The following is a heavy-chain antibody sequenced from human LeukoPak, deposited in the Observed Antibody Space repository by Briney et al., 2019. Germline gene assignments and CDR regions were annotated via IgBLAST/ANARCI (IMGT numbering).Heavy chain of an antibody. CDR2: INGSGGST. J-gene: IGHJ5*02. D-gene: IGHD1-26*01. CDR3: AKKYSTGLDP. Sequence: GGSLRLSCAASGFTFGSYAMSWVRQAPGKGLEWVSDINGSGGSTYYTDSVKGRFTISRDNSKNTLYLQMNSLRAEDAAIYYCAKKYSTGLDPWGQGTLVTVSS. CDR1: GFTFGSYA. V-gene: IGHV3-23*01.